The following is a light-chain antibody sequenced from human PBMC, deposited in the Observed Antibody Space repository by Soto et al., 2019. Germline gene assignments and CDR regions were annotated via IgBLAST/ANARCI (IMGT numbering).Light chain of an antibody. CDR3: QQYDNWPRP. V-gene: IGKV3-15*01. Sequence: EIVLTQSPATLSLSPGERATLSCRASQSVSINLAWYQQKPGQAPRLLIYGASTRATGIPARFSGSGSGTKFTLTISSLQSEDFAVYYCQQYDNWPRPFGQGTKVDIK. CDR1: QSVSIN. J-gene: IGKJ1*01. CDR2: GAS.